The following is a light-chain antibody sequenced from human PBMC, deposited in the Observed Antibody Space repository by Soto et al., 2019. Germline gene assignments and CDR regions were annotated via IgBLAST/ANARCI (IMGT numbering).Light chain of an antibody. Sequence: EIVMTQSPTTLSVSPGESVNLSCRASQSVGSDLAWYQQIPGQAPRLLIYGASTRATGIPARFSGSGSATEFTLTISSLQSEDFAVYYCQQYNNWPPYTFGQGTKLEIK. V-gene: IGKV3-15*01. CDR3: QQYNNWPPYT. CDR1: QSVGSD. CDR2: GAS. J-gene: IGKJ2*01.